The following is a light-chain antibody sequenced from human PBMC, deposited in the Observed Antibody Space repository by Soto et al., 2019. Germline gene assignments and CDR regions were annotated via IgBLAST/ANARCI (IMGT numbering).Light chain of an antibody. V-gene: IGLV2-14*01. CDR1: SSDVGHYNY. Sequence: QSALTQPASVSGSPGQSITISCTGTSSDVGHYNYVSWYQQYPGKAPKLMIYDVNTRPSGVSNRFSGSKSGNTASLTISGLQAEDEAYYYCCSYTSSSTRKFGGGTKLTVL. J-gene: IGLJ2*01. CDR2: DVN. CDR3: CSYTSSSTRK.